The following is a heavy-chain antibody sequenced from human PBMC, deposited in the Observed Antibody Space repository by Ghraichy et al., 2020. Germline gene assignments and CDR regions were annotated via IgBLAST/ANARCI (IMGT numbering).Heavy chain of an antibody. D-gene: IGHD2-2*01. CDR2: ISAYNGNT. Sequence: ASVKVSCKASGYTFTSYGISWVRQAPGQGLEWMGWISAYNGNTNYAQKLQGRVTMTTDTSTSTAYMKLRSLRSDDTAVYYCAIRDCSSTSCYLPGYSSSWPRYYYYMDVWGKGTTVTVSS. CDR1: GYTFTSYG. CDR3: AIRDCSSTSCYLPGYSSSWPRYYYYMDV. J-gene: IGHJ6*03. V-gene: IGHV1-18*01.